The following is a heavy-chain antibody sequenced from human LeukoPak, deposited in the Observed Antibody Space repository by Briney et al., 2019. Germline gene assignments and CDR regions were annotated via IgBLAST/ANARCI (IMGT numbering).Heavy chain of an antibody. J-gene: IGHJ5*02. CDR1: GGSFSGYY. V-gene: IGHV4-34*01. CDR2: INHSGIT. Sequence: SETLSLTCAVYGGSFSGYYWSWIRQPPGKGLEWIGEINHSGITNYNPSLKSRVTISVDTSKNQFSLKLSSVTAADTAVYYCARDSGTTGEVKFDPWGQGTLVTVSS. CDR3: ARDSGTTGEVKFDP. D-gene: IGHD3-10*01.